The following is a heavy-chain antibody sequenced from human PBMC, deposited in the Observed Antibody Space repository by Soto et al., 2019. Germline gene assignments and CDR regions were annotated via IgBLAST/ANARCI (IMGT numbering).Heavy chain of an antibody. CDR2: IIPILGIA. V-gene: IGHV1-69*08. CDR3: ARDPYDDGDYSYYYGMDV. D-gene: IGHD4-17*01. J-gene: IGHJ6*02. CDR1: GGTFSSYT. Sequence: QVQLVQSGAEVKKPGSSVKVSCKASGGTFSSYTISWVRQAPGQGLEWMGRIIPILGIANYAQKFQGRVTITADKSTSTAYMELSSLRSEDTAVYYCARDPYDDGDYSYYYGMDVWGQGTTVTVSS.